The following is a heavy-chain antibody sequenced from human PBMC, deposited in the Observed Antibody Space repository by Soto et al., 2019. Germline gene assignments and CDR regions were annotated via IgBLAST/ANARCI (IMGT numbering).Heavy chain of an antibody. Sequence: QVQLVESGGGVVQPGTSLRLSCAAPGSTFSSYAMHWVRQGPGKGLEGVAVISYDGSNRYYLDSVKGRFTISRDNSNNTLFLQMNSQRVEDTPTYYGVTDVSGGPGGSPQFYSDTGMDVWGQGTPVTVSS. V-gene: IGHV3-30*03. CDR2: ISYDGSNR. J-gene: IGHJ6*02. CDR1: GSTFSSYA. CDR3: VTDVSGGPGGSPQFYSDTGMDV. D-gene: IGHD1-26*01.